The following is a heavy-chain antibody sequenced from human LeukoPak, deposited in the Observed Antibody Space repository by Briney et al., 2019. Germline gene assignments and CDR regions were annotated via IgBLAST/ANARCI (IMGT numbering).Heavy chain of an antibody. CDR1: GFTFSSYG. CDR3: ARGAGYCSSTSCYKENIGY. V-gene: IGHV3-33*01. J-gene: IGHJ4*02. CDR2: IWYDGSNK. Sequence: PGRSLRLSCAASGFTFSSYGMHWVRQAPGKGLEWVAVIWYDGSNKYYADSVKGRFTISRDNSKNTLYLQVNSLRAEDTAVYYCARGAGYCSSTSCYKENIGYWGQGTLVTVSS. D-gene: IGHD2-2*02.